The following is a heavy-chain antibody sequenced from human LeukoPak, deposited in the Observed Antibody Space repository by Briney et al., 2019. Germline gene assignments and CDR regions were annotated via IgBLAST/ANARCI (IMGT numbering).Heavy chain of an antibody. D-gene: IGHD3-10*01. J-gene: IGHJ4*02. CDR3: ARIPFSMVRGGVEYFDY. Sequence: PGGSLRLSCAASGFTFSSYSMNWVRQAPGKGLEWVSYISSSSSTIYYAESVKGRFTISRDNSKNMLYLQMNSLISEDTAMYYCARIPFSMVRGGVEYFDYWGQGTLVTVSS. V-gene: IGHV3-48*01. CDR1: GFTFSSYS. CDR2: ISSSSSTI.